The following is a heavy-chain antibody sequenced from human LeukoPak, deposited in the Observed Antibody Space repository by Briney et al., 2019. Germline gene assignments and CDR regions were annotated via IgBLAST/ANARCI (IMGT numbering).Heavy chain of an antibody. J-gene: IGHJ4*02. D-gene: IGHD3-10*01. CDR3: ARDDNYGSGSYYY. V-gene: IGHV1-2*02. CDR2: INPNSGGT. Sequence: GASVKVSCKASGYTFTGYYMHWVRQAPGQGLEWMGWINPNSGGTNYAQKFQGRVTMTRDTSISTAYMELSRLRSDDTAVYYCARDDNYGSGSYYYRGQGTLVTVSS. CDR1: GYTFTGYY.